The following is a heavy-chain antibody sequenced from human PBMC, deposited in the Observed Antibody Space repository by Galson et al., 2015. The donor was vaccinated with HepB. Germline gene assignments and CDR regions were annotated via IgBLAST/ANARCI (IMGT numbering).Heavy chain of an antibody. D-gene: IGHD3-22*01. CDR3: ASYYYDSSGARGEDAFDI. Sequence: QSGAEVKKPGESLKISCKGSGYSFTSYWIGWVRQMPGKGLEWMGIIYPGDSDTRYSPSFQGQVTISADKSISTAYLQWSSLKASDTAMYYCASYYYDSSGARGEDAFDIWGQGTMVTVSS. CDR2: IYPGDSDT. J-gene: IGHJ3*02. CDR1: GYSFTSYW. V-gene: IGHV5-51*03.